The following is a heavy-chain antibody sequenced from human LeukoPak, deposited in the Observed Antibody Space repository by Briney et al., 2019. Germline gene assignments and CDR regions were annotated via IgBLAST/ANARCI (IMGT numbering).Heavy chain of an antibody. CDR3: AREDDWNYEDY. D-gene: IGHD1-7*01. Sequence: ETLSLTCTVSGGSISSSSYYWGWVRQAPGKGLEWVANIKQDGSEKYYVNSVKGRLTISRDNAKNSLYLQMNSLRAEDTAIYFCAREDDWNYEDYWGQGTLVTVSS. V-gene: IGHV3-7*01. CDR2: IKQDGSEK. CDR1: GGSISSSSYY. J-gene: IGHJ4*02.